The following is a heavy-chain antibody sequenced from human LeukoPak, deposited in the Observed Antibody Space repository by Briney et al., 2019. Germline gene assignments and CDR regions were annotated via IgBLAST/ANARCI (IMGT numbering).Heavy chain of an antibody. V-gene: IGHV4-39*06. CDR2: MYYRGST. D-gene: IGHD1-26*01. Sequence: SETLSLTCTVSGGSISSSSHYWGWIRQPPGKGLEWIGSMYYRGSTYHNPSLKSRVTISVDTSKNQFPLKLSSVTAADTAVYYCATTTIRLGYWGQGTLVTVSS. CDR1: GGSISSSSHY. CDR3: ATTTIRLGY. J-gene: IGHJ4*02.